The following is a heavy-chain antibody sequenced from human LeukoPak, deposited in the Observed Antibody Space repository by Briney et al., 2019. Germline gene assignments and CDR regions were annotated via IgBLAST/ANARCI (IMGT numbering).Heavy chain of an antibody. D-gene: IGHD6-19*01. CDR3: ARHDMTVAPFDY. CDR2: IYYSGST. J-gene: IGHJ4*02. Sequence: SETLSLTCTVSGGSISSYYWGWIRQPPGKGLEWIGSIYYSGSTNYNPSLKSRVTISVDTSKNQFSLKLSSVTAADTAVYYCARHDMTVAPFDYWGQGTLVTVSS. V-gene: IGHV4-59*08. CDR1: GGSISSYY.